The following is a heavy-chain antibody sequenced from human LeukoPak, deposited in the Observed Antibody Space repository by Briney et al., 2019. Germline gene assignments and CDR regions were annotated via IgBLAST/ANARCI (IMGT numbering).Heavy chain of an antibody. J-gene: IGHJ4*02. CDR2: ISYDGSDK. Sequence: GGSLRLSCAASGFTFSNYAMHWVRQAPGKGLEWVAVISYDGSDKYYADSVKGRFTITRDNSKNTLYLQMNSLRVEDTAVYYCAIDPNWGTHSWGQGILVTVSS. CDR3: AIDPNWGTHS. V-gene: IGHV3-30-3*01. D-gene: IGHD7-27*01. CDR1: GFTFSNYA.